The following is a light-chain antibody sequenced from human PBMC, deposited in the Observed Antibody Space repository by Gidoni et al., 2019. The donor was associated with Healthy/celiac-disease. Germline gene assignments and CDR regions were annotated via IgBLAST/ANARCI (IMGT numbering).Light chain of an antibody. Sequence: DLQMTQSPSSLSASVGDRVTITCQASQDISNYLNWYQQKPGKAPKLLIYDASNLETGVPSRFSGSGSGTDFTFTISRLQPEDSGTYYCQQYDNLPLTFGGGTKVEIK. CDR3: QQYDNLPLT. CDR2: DAS. J-gene: IGKJ4*01. V-gene: IGKV1-33*01. CDR1: QDISNY.